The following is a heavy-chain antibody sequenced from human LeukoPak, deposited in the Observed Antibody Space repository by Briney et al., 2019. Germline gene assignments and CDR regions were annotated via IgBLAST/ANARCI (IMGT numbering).Heavy chain of an antibody. Sequence: GGSLRLSCAASGFTASSSCMSWVRQAPGKGLDWVSIIYNGGSTYYADSVKGRFTISRDNSKNTLYLQMNSLRAEDTAAYYCARDPNYYDSSAAWGQGTLVTVSS. CDR1: GFTASSSC. CDR3: ARDPNYYDSSAA. J-gene: IGHJ5*02. D-gene: IGHD3-22*01. CDR2: IYNGGST. V-gene: IGHV3-66*02.